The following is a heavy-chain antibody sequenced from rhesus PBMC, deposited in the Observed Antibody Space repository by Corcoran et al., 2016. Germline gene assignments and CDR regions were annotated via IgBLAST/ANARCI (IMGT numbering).Heavy chain of an antibody. CDR1: GGSLSDYSS. D-gene: IGHD4-35*01. CDR3: ARDLGNKYDY. Sequence: VQLQAPGPGLVKPSETLSLTCAVSGGSLSDYSSWTWIRQPPGKGLEWIGNIYGNSASTYYNPSRKSRVTIAKDTSKNQFFLKLSSVTAADTAVYYCARDLGNKYDYWGQGVLVTVSS. J-gene: IGHJ4*01. V-gene: IGHV4S9*01. CDR2: IYGNSAST.